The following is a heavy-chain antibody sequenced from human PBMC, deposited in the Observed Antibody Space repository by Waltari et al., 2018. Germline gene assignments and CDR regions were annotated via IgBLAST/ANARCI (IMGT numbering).Heavy chain of an antibody. CDR2: IYYSWST. CDR1: GGSISSSSYY. Sequence: QLQLQESGPGLVKPSETLSLTCTVSGGSISSSSYYWGWIRQPPGKGLEWIGSIYYSWSTYYNPSPKSRVTISVDTSKNQFSLKLSSVTAADTAVYYCARRGVVRGYFDLWGRGTLVTVSS. CDR3: ARRGVVRGYFDL. J-gene: IGHJ2*01. V-gene: IGHV4-39*01. D-gene: IGHD3-3*01.